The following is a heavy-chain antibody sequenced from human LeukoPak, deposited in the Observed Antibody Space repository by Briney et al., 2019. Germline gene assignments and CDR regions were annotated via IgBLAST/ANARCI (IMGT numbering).Heavy chain of an antibody. V-gene: IGHV3-72*01. D-gene: IGHD3-22*01. CDR2: TRNKANSYTT. CDR3: ARSYYYDSSGHRRDAFDI. CDR1: GFTFSDHY. J-gene: IGHJ3*02. Sequence: PGGSLRLSCAASGFTFSDHYMDWVRQAPGKRLEWVGRTRNKANSYTTEYAASVKGRFTISRDDSKNSLYLQMNSLKIEDTAVYYCARSYYYDSSGHRRDAFDIWGQGTMVTVSS.